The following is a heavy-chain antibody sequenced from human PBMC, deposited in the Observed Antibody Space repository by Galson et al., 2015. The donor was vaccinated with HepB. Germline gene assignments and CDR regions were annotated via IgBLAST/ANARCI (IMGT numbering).Heavy chain of an antibody. D-gene: IGHD3-3*01. CDR3: AREPTLTIFGVVTPSWNYYYMDV. CDR2: ISSSSSYI. J-gene: IGHJ6*03. CDR1: GFTFSSYS. V-gene: IGHV3-21*01. Sequence: SLRLSCAASGFTFSSYSMNWVRQAPGKGLEWVSSISSSSSYIYYADSVKGRFTITRDNAKNSLYLQMNSLRAEDTAVYYCAREPTLTIFGVVTPSWNYYYMDVWGKGTTVTVSS.